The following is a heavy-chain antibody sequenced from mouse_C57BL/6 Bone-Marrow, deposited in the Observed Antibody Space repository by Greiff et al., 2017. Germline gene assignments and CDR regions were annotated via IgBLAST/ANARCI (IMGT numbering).Heavy chain of an antibody. Sequence: QVQLQQPGAELVRPGTSVKLSCKASGYTFTSYWMHWVKQRPGQGLEWIGVSDPSDSYTNYNQKFKGKATLTVDTSSSTAYMQLSSPTSEDSAVYYCARSLLRSDYWCQGTTLTVSS. J-gene: IGHJ2*01. V-gene: IGHV1-59*01. CDR1: GYTFTSYW. CDR3: ARSLLRSDY. D-gene: IGHD1-2*01. CDR2: SDPSDSYT.